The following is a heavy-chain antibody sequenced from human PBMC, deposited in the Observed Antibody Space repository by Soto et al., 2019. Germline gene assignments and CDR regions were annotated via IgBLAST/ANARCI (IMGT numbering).Heavy chain of an antibody. Sequence: QVQLVESGGGLVKPGGSLRLSCAASGFSFSDYYMSWIRQAPGKGLEWVSYISTNSITIYYADSVKGRFTISRDNAKNSLYLQLNSLRAEDTAMYYCASARAGSGRSFEYWGQGTLVTVSS. CDR1: GFSFSDYY. CDR3: ASARAGSGRSFEY. CDR2: ISTNSITI. J-gene: IGHJ4*02. D-gene: IGHD1-26*01. V-gene: IGHV3-11*01.